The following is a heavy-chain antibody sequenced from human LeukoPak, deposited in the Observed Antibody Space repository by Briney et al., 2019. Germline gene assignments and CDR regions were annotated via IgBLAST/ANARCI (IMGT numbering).Heavy chain of an antibody. CDR1: GGTFSRFT. CDR3: AREAGYYDSSGYLYYGMDV. V-gene: IGHV1-69*13. Sequence: ASVKVSCKASGGTFSRFTISWVRQAPGQGFEWMGGITPIFGTANFAQKFQGRVSITADESTSTSTVYMELSSLRSEDTAVYYCAREAGYYDSSGYLYYGMDVWGQGTTVTVSS. D-gene: IGHD3-22*01. J-gene: IGHJ6*02. CDR2: ITPIFGTA.